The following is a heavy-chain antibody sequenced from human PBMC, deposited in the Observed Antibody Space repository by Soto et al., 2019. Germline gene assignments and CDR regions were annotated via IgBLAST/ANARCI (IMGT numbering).Heavy chain of an antibody. CDR1: GYTFTSYD. CDR3: ARAKGERYCSGGSCYFLPGIDY. V-gene: IGHV1-8*01. J-gene: IGHJ4*02. CDR2: MNPNSGNT. Sequence: ASVKVSCKASGYTFTSYDINWVRQATGQGLEWMGWMNPNSGNTGYAQKFQGRVTMTRNTSKSTANMELSSLRSEDTAVYYCARAKGERYCSGGSCYFLPGIDYWGQG. D-gene: IGHD2-15*01.